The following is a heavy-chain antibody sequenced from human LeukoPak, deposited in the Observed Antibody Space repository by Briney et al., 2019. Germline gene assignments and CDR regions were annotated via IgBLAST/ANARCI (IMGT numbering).Heavy chain of an antibody. V-gene: IGHV3-23*01. D-gene: IGHD5-12*01. CDR1: GFTSTKYA. CDR2: LIGSSGST. CDR3: AKGAYDYIEIGYFDS. Sequence: GGSLRLSCAASGFTSTKYAMNWVRQVPGKGLEWVSVLIGSSGSTDYADSVKGRFTISRDNSKNTAFLQMNSLRAEDTAIYYCAKGAYDYIEIGYFDSWGQGTLVTVSS. J-gene: IGHJ4*02.